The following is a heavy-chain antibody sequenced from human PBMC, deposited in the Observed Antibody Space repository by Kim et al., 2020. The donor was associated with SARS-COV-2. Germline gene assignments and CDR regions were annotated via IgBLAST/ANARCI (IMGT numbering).Heavy chain of an antibody. J-gene: IGHJ6*02. CDR2: IYPGDSDT. V-gene: IGHV5-51*01. CDR1: GYSFTSYW. CDR3: ARSLYYYDSSGPNRYYYGMDV. Sequence: GESLKISCKGSGYSFTSYWIGWVRQMPGKGLEWMGIIYPGDSDTRYSPSFQGQVTISADKSISTAYLQWSSLKASDTAMYYCARSLYYYDSSGPNRYYYGMDVWGQGTTVTVSS. D-gene: IGHD3-22*01.